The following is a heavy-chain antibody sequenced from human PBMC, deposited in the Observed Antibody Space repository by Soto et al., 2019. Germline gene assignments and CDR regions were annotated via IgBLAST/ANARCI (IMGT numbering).Heavy chain of an antibody. CDR3: ARDLDMVTGNSYYYYGMDV. V-gene: IGHV1-69*05. J-gene: IGHJ6*02. Sequence: QVQLVQSGAEVKKPGSSVKVSCKASEGTFSSYAISWVRQAPGQGLEWMGGIIPIFGTANYAQKFQGRVTITSDESTSTAYMELSSLRSEDTAVYYCARDLDMVTGNSYYYYGMDVWGQGTTVTVSS. CDR1: EGTFSSYA. D-gene: IGHD1-20*01. CDR2: IIPIFGTA.